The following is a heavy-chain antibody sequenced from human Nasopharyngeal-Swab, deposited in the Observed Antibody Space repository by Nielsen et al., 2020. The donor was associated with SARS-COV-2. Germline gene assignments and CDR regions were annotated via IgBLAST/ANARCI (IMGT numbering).Heavy chain of an antibody. D-gene: IGHD5-18*01. J-gene: IGHJ4*02. CDR3: ARDPWGYKWYFDY. CDR1: GYTFTSYA. Sequence: ASVKVSCKASGYTFTSYAIHWVRQAPGQSLEWMGWINADKGDTLYSQKFQDRITITRDTSASVAYMELSSLRSEDTATYYCARDPWGYKWYFDYWGQGTLVTVSS. V-gene: IGHV1-3*01. CDR2: INADKGDT.